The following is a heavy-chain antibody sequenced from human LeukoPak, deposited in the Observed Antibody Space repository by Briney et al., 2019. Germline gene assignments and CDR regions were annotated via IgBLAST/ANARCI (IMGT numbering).Heavy chain of an antibody. CDR1: GYTFTSYD. D-gene: IGHD4-17*01. Sequence: ASVKVSCKASGYTFTSYDINWVRQATGQGLEWMGWMNPNIGNTGYAQNFQGRVTMNRNTSISPTYMELSSLRSEDTAVYYCARDYLEYGDYGHGTWGQGTLVTVSS. J-gene: IGHJ4*02. V-gene: IGHV1-8*01. CDR3: ARDYLEYGDYGHGT. CDR2: MNPNIGNT.